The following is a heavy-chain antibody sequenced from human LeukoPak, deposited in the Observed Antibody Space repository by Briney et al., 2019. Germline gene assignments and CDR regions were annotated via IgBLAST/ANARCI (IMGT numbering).Heavy chain of an antibody. V-gene: IGHV3-21*01. J-gene: IGHJ4*02. D-gene: IGHD5-12*01. CDR3: ASENIVGTSGALFDY. CDR1: GFTFSRHA. Sequence: GGSLRLSCAASGFTFSRHAMNWVRQAPGKGLEWVSSITSSGSYRYNSDSVKGRFTISRDNAKNSLYLQMNSLRVEDTAVYYCASENIVGTSGALFDYWGQGTLVTVSS. CDR2: ITSSGSYR.